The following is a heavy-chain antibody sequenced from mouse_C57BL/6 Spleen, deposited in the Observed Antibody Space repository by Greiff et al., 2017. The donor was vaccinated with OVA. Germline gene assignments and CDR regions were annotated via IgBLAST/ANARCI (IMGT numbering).Heavy chain of an antibody. Sequence: VQGVESGPELVKPGASVKISCKASGYAFSSSWMNWVKQRPGKGLEWIGRIYPGDGDTNYNGKFKGKATLTADKSSSTAYMQLSSLTSEDSAVYFCAREERGYWGQGTTLTVSS. J-gene: IGHJ2*01. CDR2: IYPGDGDT. V-gene: IGHV1-82*01. CDR1: GYAFSSSW. CDR3: AREERGY.